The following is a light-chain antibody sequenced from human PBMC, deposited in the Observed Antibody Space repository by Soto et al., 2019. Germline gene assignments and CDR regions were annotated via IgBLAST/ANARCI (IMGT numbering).Light chain of an antibody. Sequence: DIQMTQSPSSVSASVGARVPITCRAGKGITTWLACYQQKPGKAPNLLINAVSSLQSGVPSRFSGSGSGTDFTLTISSLQPEDVATYYCQQANSFPRTFGGGTTVEIE. V-gene: IGKV1-12*01. J-gene: IGKJ4*01. CDR3: QQANSFPRT. CDR1: KGITTW. CDR2: AVS.